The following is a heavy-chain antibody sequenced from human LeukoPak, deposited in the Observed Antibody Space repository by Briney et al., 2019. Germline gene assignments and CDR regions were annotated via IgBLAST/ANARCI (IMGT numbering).Heavy chain of an antibody. CDR3: ASLSHDYGDQRAFDY. V-gene: IGHV4-4*07. CDR1: GGSISSYY. D-gene: IGHD4-17*01. CDR2: IYTSGST. J-gene: IGHJ4*02. Sequence: KPSETLSLTCTVSGGSISSYYWTWIRQPAGKGLEYIGRIYTSGSTNYNPSLQSRVTISLDTSKNQFSLKLTSVTAADTAIYYCASLSHDYGDQRAFDYWGQGTLVTVSS.